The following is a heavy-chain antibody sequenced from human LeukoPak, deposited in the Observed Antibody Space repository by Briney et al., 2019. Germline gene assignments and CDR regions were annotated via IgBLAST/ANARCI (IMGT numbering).Heavy chain of an antibody. J-gene: IGHJ4*02. D-gene: IGHD3-10*01. CDR3: ASSLLWFGELSPGGNGLGY. V-gene: IGHV3-30-3*01. CDR2: ISYDGSNK. CDR1: GFTFSSYA. Sequence: GGSLRLSCAASGFTFSSYAMHWVRQAPGKGLEWVVVISYDGSNKYYADSVKGRFTISRDNSKNTLYLQMNSLRAEDTAVYYCASSLLWFGELSPGGNGLGYWGQGTLVTVSS.